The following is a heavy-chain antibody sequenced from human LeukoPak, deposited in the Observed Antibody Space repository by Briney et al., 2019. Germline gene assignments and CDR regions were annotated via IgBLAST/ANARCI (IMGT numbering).Heavy chain of an antibody. V-gene: IGHV3-7*01. J-gene: IGHJ6*03. CDR2: IKQDGSDK. CDR3: ATQPAVLDMDV. Sequence: PGGSLRLSCAASGFTFSSYWMTWVRQAPGKGLEWVANIKQDGSDKYYVDSVKGRFTISRDNAKNSLYLQMNSLRAEDTAVYCCATQPAVLDMDVWGKGTTVTVSS. CDR1: GFTFSSYW. D-gene: IGHD2-2*01.